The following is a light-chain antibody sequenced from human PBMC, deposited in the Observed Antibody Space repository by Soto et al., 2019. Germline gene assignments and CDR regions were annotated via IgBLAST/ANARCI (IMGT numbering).Light chain of an antibody. V-gene: IGKV3-20*01. CDR2: GAS. Sequence: EIVLTQSPGTLSLSPGERATLSCRASQSVSSSYLAWYQQKPGQAPRLLIYGASSRATGITDRFSGSGSGTDFTLTISRLEPEDFAVYYCRQYGSSPYTFGQGTKLEIK. CDR1: QSVSSSY. CDR3: RQYGSSPYT. J-gene: IGKJ2*01.